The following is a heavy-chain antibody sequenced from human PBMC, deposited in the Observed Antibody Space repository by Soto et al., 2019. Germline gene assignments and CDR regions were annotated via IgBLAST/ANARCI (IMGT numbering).Heavy chain of an antibody. V-gene: IGHV4-4*07. D-gene: IGHD2-21*01. CDR3: ARDIASYAYGEGY. CDR2: VYSSGTT. CDR1: GGSINIHW. J-gene: IGHJ4*02. Sequence: SETLSLTCTVSGGSINIHWWSWIRQPAGKGLEWIGRVYSSGTTDYNPSLNSRATMSVETSKNQFSLKLSSVTAADTAVYYCARDIASYAYGEGYWGQGIQVTVSS.